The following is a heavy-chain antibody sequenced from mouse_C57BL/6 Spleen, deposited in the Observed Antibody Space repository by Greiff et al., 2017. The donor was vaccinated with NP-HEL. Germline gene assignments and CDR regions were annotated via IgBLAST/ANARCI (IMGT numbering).Heavy chain of an antibody. D-gene: IGHD4-1*01. J-gene: IGHJ2*01. CDR2: IDPSDSYT. Sequence: QVQLQQPGAELVRPGTSVKLSCKASGYTFTSYWMHWVKQRPGQGLEWIGVIDPSDSYTNYNQKFKGKATLTVDTSSSTAYMQLSSLTSEDSAVYYCARKLGREDYFDYWGQGTTLTVSS. V-gene: IGHV1-59*01. CDR3: ARKLGREDYFDY. CDR1: GYTFTSYW.